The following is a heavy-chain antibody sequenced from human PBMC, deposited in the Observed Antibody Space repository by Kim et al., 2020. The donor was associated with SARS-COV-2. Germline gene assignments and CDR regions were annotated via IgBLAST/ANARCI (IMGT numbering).Heavy chain of an antibody. CDR3: AKGNLGYCSSTSSYGTGYV. V-gene: IGHV3-23*01. Sequence: GGSLRLSCAASGFTFSSYAMRWVRQAPGKGLEWVSVISGSGGSTYYADSVKGRFTISRDNSKNTLYLQMNSLRAEDTAVYYCAKGNLGYCSSTSSYGTGYVWGEGTTVTVSS. J-gene: IGHJ6*02. D-gene: IGHD2-2*01. CDR1: GFTFSSYA. CDR2: ISGSGGST.